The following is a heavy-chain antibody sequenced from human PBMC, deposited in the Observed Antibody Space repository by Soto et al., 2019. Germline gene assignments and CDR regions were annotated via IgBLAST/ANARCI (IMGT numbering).Heavy chain of an antibody. D-gene: IGHD3-22*01. CDR1: GFTFSSYA. CDR2: ISGSGGST. CDR3: ANYYDSSGYFPYYFDY. J-gene: IGHJ4*02. V-gene: IGHV3-23*01. Sequence: GGSLSLSCAASGFTFSSYAMSWVRQAPGKGLEWVSAISGSGGSTYYADSVKGRFTISRDNSKNTLYLQMNSLRAEDTAVYYCANYYDSSGYFPYYFDYWGQGTLVTVSS.